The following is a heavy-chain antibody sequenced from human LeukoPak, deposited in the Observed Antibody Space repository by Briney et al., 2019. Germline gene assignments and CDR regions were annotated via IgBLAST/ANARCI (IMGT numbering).Heavy chain of an antibody. CDR1: GFTFNNAW. CDR3: ATEAVAYTQFDY. D-gene: IGHD2-2*02. CDR2: IKGTTAGGSA. V-gene: IGHV3-15*01. Sequence: GGSLRLSCEATGFTFNNAWMSWVRQAPGKRLETVGRIKGTTAGGSADDAAPVIGTFTISRDDSENTLYLPMNRLKSEDTAFYYCATEAVAYTQFDYWGQGTLVTVSS. J-gene: IGHJ4*02.